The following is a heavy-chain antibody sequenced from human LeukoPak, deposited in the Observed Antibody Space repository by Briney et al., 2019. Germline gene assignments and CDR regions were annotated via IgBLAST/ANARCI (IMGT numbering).Heavy chain of an antibody. V-gene: IGHV3-21*01. CDR1: GFTLSSHS. CDR2: ISSSSSYI. Sequence: GGSLRLSCAAYGFTLSSHSMNWVRQAPGKGLEWVSSISSSSSYIHSADSVKGRFTISRDNSKNTLYLQMNSLRAEDTAVYYCATDNDDSGADGDFDYWGQGTLVTVSS. J-gene: IGHJ4*02. CDR3: ATDNDDSGADGDFDY. D-gene: IGHD3-22*01.